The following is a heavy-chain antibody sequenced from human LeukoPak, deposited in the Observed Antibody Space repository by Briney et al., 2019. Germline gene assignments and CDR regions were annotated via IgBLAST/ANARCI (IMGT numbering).Heavy chain of an antibody. J-gene: IGHJ4*03. V-gene: IGHV4-34*01. CDR1: GGSFSPYY. Sequence: PSETLSLTCAVYGGSFSPYYWSWIRQSPGKGLEWIAEIDHRGDTNYNPSVKSRVTISIGTSKNQFSLNMGSLSAADTAVYYCARGATISETGYFDFWGQGTLVTVSS. D-gene: IGHD5-24*01. CDR3: ARGATISETGYFDF. CDR2: IDHRGDT.